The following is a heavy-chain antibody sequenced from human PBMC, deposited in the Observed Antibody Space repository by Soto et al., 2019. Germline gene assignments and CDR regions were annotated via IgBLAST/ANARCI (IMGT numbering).Heavy chain of an antibody. CDR1: GFTFSSYA. V-gene: IGHV3-23*01. CDR2: ISGSGGST. D-gene: IGHD6-6*01. J-gene: IGHJ6*02. Sequence: GGSLRLSCAASGFTFSSYAMSWVRQAPGKGLEWVSAISGSGGSTYYADSVKGRFTISRDNSKNTLYLQMNSLRAEDTAVYYCAKQRSIAARPSYYYYYYGMDVWGQGTTVTVSS. CDR3: AKQRSIAARPSYYYYYYGMDV.